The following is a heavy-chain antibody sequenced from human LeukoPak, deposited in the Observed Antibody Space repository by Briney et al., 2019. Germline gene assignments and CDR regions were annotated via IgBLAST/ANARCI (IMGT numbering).Heavy chain of an antibody. CDR1: GGSISSYY. D-gene: IGHD2-2*01. CDR3: AIPPYCSSTSCRDC. Sequence: SETLSLTCTVSGGSISSYYWSWIRQPPGKGLEWIGYIYYSGSTNYSPSLQSRVTISVDTSKNQFSLNLSSVTAADTAVYYCAIPPYCSSTSCRDCWGQGTLVTVSS. V-gene: IGHV4-59*01. CDR2: IYYSGST. J-gene: IGHJ4*02.